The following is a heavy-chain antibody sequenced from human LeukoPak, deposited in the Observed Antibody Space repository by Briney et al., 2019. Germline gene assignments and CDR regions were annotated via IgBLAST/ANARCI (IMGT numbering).Heavy chain of an antibody. CDR2: IRYDGSNK. V-gene: IGHV3-30*02. CDR3: AKEPLPYYSSSYFDY. Sequence: PGGSLRLSCAASGFTFSSYGMHWVRQAPGKGLEWVAFIRYDGSNKYYADSVKGRFTISRDNSKNTLYLQMNSLRAEDTAVYYCAKEPLPYYSSSYFDYWGQGTLVTVS. CDR1: GFTFSSYG. J-gene: IGHJ4*02. D-gene: IGHD6-13*01.